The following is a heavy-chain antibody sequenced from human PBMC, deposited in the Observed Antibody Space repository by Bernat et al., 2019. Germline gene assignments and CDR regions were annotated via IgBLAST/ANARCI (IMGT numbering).Heavy chain of an antibody. CDR1: GFTFSSYW. D-gene: IGHD6-13*01. V-gene: IGHV3-7*01. J-gene: IGHJ6*02. CDR2: IDQDGSEK. CDR3: ARRPGYQIGMDG. Sequence: EVQLVESGGGLVQPGGSLRLSCAGSGFTFSSYWMTWVRQAPGKGLEWVASIDQDGSEKQYVDSVKGRFTISRDNTKNSLYLQMNSLRVEDTAVFYCARRPGYQIGMDGRGQGTTVTVSS.